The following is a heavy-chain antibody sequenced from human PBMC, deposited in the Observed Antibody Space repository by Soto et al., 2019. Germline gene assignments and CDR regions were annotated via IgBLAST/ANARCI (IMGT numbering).Heavy chain of an antibody. D-gene: IGHD5-18*01. V-gene: IGHV3-30*18. CDR1: GFTFSNYG. CDR3: AKFRGYSYGPLDS. J-gene: IGHJ4*02. Sequence: QVQLVESGGGVVQPGRSLRLSCAASGFTFSNYGMHWVRQAPGKGLEWVAVISFDGSDKYYADSMKGRFTLSRDNSKNTLYLQMNSLRAEGTAVYYCAKFRGYSYGPLDSWGRGTLVTVSS. CDR2: ISFDGSDK.